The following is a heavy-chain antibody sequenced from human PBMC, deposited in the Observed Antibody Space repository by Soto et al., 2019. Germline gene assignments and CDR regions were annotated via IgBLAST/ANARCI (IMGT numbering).Heavy chain of an antibody. CDR3: TTDIRYQKTTSY. D-gene: IGHD3-9*01. V-gene: IGHV3-15*01. CDR1: GFTFNNAW. Sequence: PGGSLRLSCAASGFTFNNAWMTWVRQAPGQGLEWVGRIKSNTDGGTADYAAPVKGRFTISRDDSKNTLFLQMSGLKSEDTALYYCTTDIRYQKTTSYWGQGTLVTVSS. CDR2: IKSNTDGGTA. J-gene: IGHJ4*02.